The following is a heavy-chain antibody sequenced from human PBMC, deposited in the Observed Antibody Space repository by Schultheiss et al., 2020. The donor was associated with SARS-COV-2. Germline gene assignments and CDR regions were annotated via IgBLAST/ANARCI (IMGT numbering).Heavy chain of an antibody. V-gene: IGHV3-33*08. D-gene: IGHD6-13*01. CDR2: IWFDGSDQ. Sequence: GESLKISCAASGFTFRTYGMHWVRQAPGKGLEWVALIWFDGSDQYYADSMRGRLTISRENVKNSLFLQMNSLRAEDTAIYYCAKGGDSIWYSEGYFGRWGRGTLVTVSS. CDR3: AKGGDSIWYSEGYFGR. CDR1: GFTFRTYG. J-gene: IGHJ2*01.